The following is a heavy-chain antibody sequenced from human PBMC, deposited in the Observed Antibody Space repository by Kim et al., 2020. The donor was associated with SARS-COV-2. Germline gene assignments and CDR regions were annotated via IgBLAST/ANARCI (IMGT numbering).Heavy chain of an antibody. CDR1: GGSFSGYY. D-gene: IGHD5-18*01. Sequence: SETLSLTCAVYGGSFSGYYWSWIRQPPGKGLEWIGEINHSGSTNYNPSLKSRVTISVDTSKNQFSLKLSSVTAADTAVYYCARGLKQLWPTFYYYYYGMDVWGQGTPVTVSS. CDR3: ARGLKQLWPTFYYYYYGMDV. J-gene: IGHJ6*02. CDR2: INHSGST. V-gene: IGHV4-34*01.